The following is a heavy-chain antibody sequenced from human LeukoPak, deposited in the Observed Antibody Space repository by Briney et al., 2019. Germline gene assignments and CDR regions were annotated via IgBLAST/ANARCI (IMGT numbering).Heavy chain of an antibody. Sequence: PGGSLRLSCAASGYTVSSNYMSWVRQAPGKGLEWVSVIYSGGSTYYADSVKGRFTISRDNSKNTLYLQMNSLRAEDTAVYYCARDPAIAVAGWGQETLVTVSS. CDR1: GYTVSSNY. CDR3: ARDPAIAVAG. J-gene: IGHJ4*02. D-gene: IGHD6-19*01. CDR2: IYSGGST. V-gene: IGHV3-66*01.